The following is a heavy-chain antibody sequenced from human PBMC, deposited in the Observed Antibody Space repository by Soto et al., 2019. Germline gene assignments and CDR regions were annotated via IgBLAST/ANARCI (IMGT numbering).Heavy chain of an antibody. V-gene: IGHV3-48*02. CDR3: ARGGSSSDNGMDV. Sequence: EVQLVESGGGLVQHGGSLRLSCAASGFSFSTYSMNWVRQAPGKGLEWVSYISSRSYTIYYIDSVKGRFTISRDNAKSSLYLQMNSLRDEDTAVYYCARGGSSSDNGMDVWGQGTTVTVSS. J-gene: IGHJ6*02. CDR1: GFSFSTYS. D-gene: IGHD6-6*01. CDR2: ISSRSYTI.